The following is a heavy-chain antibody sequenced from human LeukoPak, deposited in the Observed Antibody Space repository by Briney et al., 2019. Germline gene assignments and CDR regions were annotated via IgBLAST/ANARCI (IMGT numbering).Heavy chain of an antibody. Sequence: GGSLRLSCAASGFTFSTYTMNWVRQAPGKGLEWVSYISSGGSTIYYADSVKGRFTISRGNAKNSLYLQMNSLGAEDTAVYYCAREGGGYCSTTSCYGGRFDYWGQGTLVTVSS. CDR2: ISSGGSTI. D-gene: IGHD2-2*01. CDR1: GFTFSTYT. V-gene: IGHV3-48*04. J-gene: IGHJ4*02. CDR3: AREGGGYCSTTSCYGGRFDY.